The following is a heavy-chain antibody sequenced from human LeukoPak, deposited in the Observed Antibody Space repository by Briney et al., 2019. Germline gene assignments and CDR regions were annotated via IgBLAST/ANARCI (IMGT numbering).Heavy chain of an antibody. D-gene: IGHD6-19*01. J-gene: IGHJ4*02. Sequence: GGSLRLSCVASGFTVSSNYMSWVRQAPGKGLEWVSVIYNAGNTYYADSVKGRFTISRHNSKNTLYLQMNSLRVEDTAVYYCARGGTPGYSSGRIDYWGQGTLVTVSS. V-gene: IGHV3-53*04. CDR2: IYNAGNT. CDR3: ARGGTPGYSSGRIDY. CDR1: GFTVSSNY.